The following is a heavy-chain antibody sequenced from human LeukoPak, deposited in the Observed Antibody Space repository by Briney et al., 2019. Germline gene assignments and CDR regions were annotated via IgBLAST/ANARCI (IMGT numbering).Heavy chain of an antibody. V-gene: IGHV3-30-3*01. J-gene: IGHJ4*02. CDR3: ARVEYSSSSFDY. CDR2: ISYDGSNK. Sequence: GRSLRLSCGASGFTFSSYAMHWVRQAPGKGLEWVAVISYDGSNKYYADSVKGRFTISRDNSKNTLYLQMNSLRAEDTAVYYCARVEYSSSSFDYWGQGTLVTVSS. D-gene: IGHD6-6*01. CDR1: GFTFSSYA.